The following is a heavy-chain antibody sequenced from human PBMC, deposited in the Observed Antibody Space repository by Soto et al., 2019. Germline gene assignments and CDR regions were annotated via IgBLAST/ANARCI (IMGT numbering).Heavy chain of an antibody. CDR3: ARVEYRQYCSGGSCYNWFDP. J-gene: IGHJ5*02. CDR1: GYTLTELS. Sequence: GASVKVSCKVSGYTLTELSMHWVRQAPGKGLEWMGGFDPEDGETIYAQKFQGRVTITADKSTSTAYMELSSLRSEDTAVYYCARVEYRQYCSGGSCYNWFDPWGQGTLVTVSS. D-gene: IGHD2-15*01. V-gene: IGHV1-24*01. CDR2: FDPEDGET.